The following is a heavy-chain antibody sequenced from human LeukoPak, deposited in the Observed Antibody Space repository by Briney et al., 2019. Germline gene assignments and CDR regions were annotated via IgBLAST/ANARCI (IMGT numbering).Heavy chain of an antibody. V-gene: IGHV4-30-4*01. CDR1: GGSISSGDYY. Sequence: PSQTLSLTCTISGGSISSGDYYWSWIRQPPGKGLEWIGYIYYSGSTYYNPSLKSRVTISVDTSTNQFSLKLSSVTAADTAVYYCARDLSTDSNYAYGMDVWGQGTTVTVSS. J-gene: IGHJ6*02. D-gene: IGHD4-11*01. CDR2: IYYSGST. CDR3: ARDLSTDSNYAYGMDV.